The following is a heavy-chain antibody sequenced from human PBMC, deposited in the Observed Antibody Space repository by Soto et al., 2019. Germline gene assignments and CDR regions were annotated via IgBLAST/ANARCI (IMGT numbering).Heavy chain of an antibody. V-gene: IGHV4-59*01. CDR3: ARTIDSGYDEYNWFDP. CDR1: GGSISSYY. J-gene: IGHJ5*02. CDR2: IYYSGST. D-gene: IGHD5-12*01. Sequence: SETLSLTCTVSGGSISSYYWSWIRQPPGKGLEWIGYIYYSGSTNYNPSLKSRVTISVDTSKNQFSLKLSSVTAADTAVYYCARTIDSGYDEYNWFDPWGQGTLVTVSS.